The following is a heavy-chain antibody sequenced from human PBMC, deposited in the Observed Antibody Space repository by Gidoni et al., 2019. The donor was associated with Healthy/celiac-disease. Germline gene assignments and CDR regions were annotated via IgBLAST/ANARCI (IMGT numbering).Heavy chain of an antibody. Sequence: GWIRQPPGKGLEWIGSIYYSGSTYYNPSLKSRVTISVDTSKNQFSLKLSSVTAADTAVYYCTTTTTIVVVPAAIWNYYYGMDVWGQGTTVTVSS. D-gene: IGHD2-2*02. CDR3: TTTTTIVVVPAAIWNYYYGMDV. CDR2: IYYSGST. V-gene: IGHV4-39*01. J-gene: IGHJ6*02.